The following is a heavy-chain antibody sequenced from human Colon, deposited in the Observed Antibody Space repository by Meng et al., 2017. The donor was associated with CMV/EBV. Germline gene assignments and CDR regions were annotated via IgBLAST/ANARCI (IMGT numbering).Heavy chain of an antibody. D-gene: IGHD6-13*01. CDR1: GYMFTRYN. CDR3: ATGSVAADGKGY. J-gene: IGHJ1*01. V-gene: IGHV7-4-1*02. Sequence: QVQLGQSGAELKKPGASVTISCKASGYMFTRYNINWVRQAPGQWLEWMGYINPKTANPTYVQGFTGRFVFSLDTSVSTAYLQISSLEAEDTAVYYCATGSVAADGKGYWGQGTLVTVSS. CDR2: INPKTANP.